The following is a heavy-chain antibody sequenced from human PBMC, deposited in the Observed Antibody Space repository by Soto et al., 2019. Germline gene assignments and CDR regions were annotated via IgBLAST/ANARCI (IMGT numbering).Heavy chain of an antibody. V-gene: IGHV3-23*01. CDR2: ISGSGGST. Sequence: EVQLLESGGGLVQPGGSLRLSCAASGFTFSSYAMSWVRQAPGKGLEWVSAISGSGGSTYYADSVKGRFTISRDNSKNTLYLQMNSLRAEDTAVYYCAKPGRGVSIAAPRWFDPWGQGTLVTVSS. CDR1: GFTFSSYA. J-gene: IGHJ5*02. CDR3: AKPGRGVSIAAPRWFDP. D-gene: IGHD6-6*01.